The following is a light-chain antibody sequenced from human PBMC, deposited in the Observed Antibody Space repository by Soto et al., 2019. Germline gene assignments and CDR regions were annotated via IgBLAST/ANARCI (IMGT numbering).Light chain of an antibody. CDR2: EVT. Sequence: QSALTQPASVSGSPGQSITISCTGTSSDVAGYNHVSWYQHHPGKAPKLMIYEVTKRPSGVSNRFSGSKSGNTASLTISGLQAEDEADYYCSSYTSSSTGVFGGGTKLTVL. J-gene: IGLJ3*02. V-gene: IGLV2-14*01. CDR3: SSYTSSSTGV. CDR1: SSDVAGYNH.